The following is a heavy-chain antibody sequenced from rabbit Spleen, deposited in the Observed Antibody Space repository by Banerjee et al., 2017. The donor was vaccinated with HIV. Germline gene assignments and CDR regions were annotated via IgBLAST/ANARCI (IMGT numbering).Heavy chain of an antibody. V-gene: IGHV1S40*01. Sequence: QSLEESGGDLVKPGASLTLTCTASGFSFSSNDYMCWVRQAPGKGLEWIACIAAGSSGFTYHASWVKGRFTISSDNAQNTVDLQMNSLTPADTATYFCARNANGGWDLWGQGTLVTVS. D-gene: IGHD4-1*01. J-gene: IGHJ4*01. CDR2: IAAGSSGFT. CDR1: GFSFSSNDY. CDR3: ARNANGGWDL.